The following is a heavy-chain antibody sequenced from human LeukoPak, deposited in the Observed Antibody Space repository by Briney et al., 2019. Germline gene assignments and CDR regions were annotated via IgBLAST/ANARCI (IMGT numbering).Heavy chain of an antibody. CDR1: GHSFSSDSF. D-gene: IGHD6-6*01. J-gene: IGHJ5*02. V-gene: IGHV4-38-2*01. Sequence: SEALSLTCGVSGHSFSSDSFWGWIRQPPGQGLEWIGSIHERGSTFYNPSLKSRVTISIDTSKNQFSLNVNSVTAADTAVYYCARASRPSNSWFDPWGQGTVVTVSS. CDR2: IHERGST. CDR3: ARASRPSNSWFDP.